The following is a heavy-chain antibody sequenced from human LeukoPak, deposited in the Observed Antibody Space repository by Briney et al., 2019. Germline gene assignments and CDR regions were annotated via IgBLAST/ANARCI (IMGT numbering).Heavy chain of an antibody. CDR1: GYSFTSYW. CDR3: ARLRMDYDYVWGSYRYDY. D-gene: IGHD3-16*02. J-gene: IGHJ4*02. V-gene: IGHV5-51*01. Sequence: GESLKISCKGSGYSFTSYWIGWVRQMPGKGLEWMGIIYPGDADTRYSPSFQGQVTISADKSISTAYLQWSSLKASDTAMYCCARLRMDYDYVWGSYRYDYWGQGTLVTVSS. CDR2: IYPGDADT.